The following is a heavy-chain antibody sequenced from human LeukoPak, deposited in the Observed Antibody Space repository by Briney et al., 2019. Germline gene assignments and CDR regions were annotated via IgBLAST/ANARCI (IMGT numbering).Heavy chain of an antibody. CDR1: GGSISSSSYY. D-gene: IGHD1-26*01. V-gene: IGHV4-39*01. CDR3: ARQLEMGNNWFDP. CDR2: IYYSGST. J-gene: IGHJ5*02. Sequence: SETLSLTCTVSGGSISSSSYYWGWIRQPPGKGLEWIGSIYYSGSTYYNPSLKSRVTISVDTSKNQFSLKLSSVTAADTAVYYCARQLEMGNNWFDPWGQGTLVTVCS.